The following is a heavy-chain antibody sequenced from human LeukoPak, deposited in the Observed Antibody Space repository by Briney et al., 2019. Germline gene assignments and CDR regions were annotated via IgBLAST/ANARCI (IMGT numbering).Heavy chain of an antibody. CDR3: AKGVKHIVVVTAQHYFDY. D-gene: IGHD2-21*02. CDR2: ISGSGGST. V-gene: IGHV3-23*01. Sequence: GGSLRLSCAASGFTFSSYGMSWVRQAPGKGLEWVSAISGSGGSTYYADSVKGRFTISRDNSKNTLYLQMNTLRAEDTAVYYCAKGVKHIVVVTAQHYFDYWGQGTLVTVSS. CDR1: GFTFSSYG. J-gene: IGHJ4*02.